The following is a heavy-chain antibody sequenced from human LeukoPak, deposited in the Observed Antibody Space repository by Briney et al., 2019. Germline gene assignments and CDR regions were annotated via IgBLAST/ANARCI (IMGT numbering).Heavy chain of an antibody. V-gene: IGHV1-2*02. CDR2: INPNTGDR. CDR1: GYFFSDYY. CDR3: AREFGSGSYYNFDS. Sequence: ASVKVSCKASGYFFSDYYIHWLRQAPGQGLEWMGWINPNTGDRTYAQKFQGRITLTRDMAITTAFIELTNLKSDDMAFYFCAREFGSGSYYNFDSWGQGTLVTVSS. J-gene: IGHJ5*01. D-gene: IGHD3-10*01.